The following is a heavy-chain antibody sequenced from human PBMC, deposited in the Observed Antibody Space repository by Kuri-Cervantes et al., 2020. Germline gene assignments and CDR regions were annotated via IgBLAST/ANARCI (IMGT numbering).Heavy chain of an antibody. Sequence: ASVKVSCKASGGTFSSYAISWVRQAPGQGLEWMGIINPSGGSTSYAQKFQGRVTMTRDTSTSTVYMELSSLRSEDTAVYYCARGLGGGGYYFDYWGQGTLVTVSS. D-gene: IGHD3-16*01. J-gene: IGHJ4*02. CDR2: INPSGGST. CDR3: ARGLGGGGYYFDY. V-gene: IGHV1-46*01. CDR1: GGTFSSYA.